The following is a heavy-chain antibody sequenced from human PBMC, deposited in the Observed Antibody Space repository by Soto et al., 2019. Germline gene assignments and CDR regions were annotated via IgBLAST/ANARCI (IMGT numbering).Heavy chain of an antibody. J-gene: IGHJ6*02. Sequence: GGSMRLSCTASGFTFSSYAMHWVRKAPGKGLEWVAVISYDGSNKYYADSVKGRFTISRDNSKNTLYLQMNSLRAEDTAVYYCARAGSYSSSWYLRFEYYYYGMDVWGQGTTVTVSS. CDR2: ISYDGSNK. CDR1: GFTFSSYA. D-gene: IGHD6-13*01. V-gene: IGHV3-30-3*01. CDR3: ARAGSYSSSWYLRFEYYYYGMDV.